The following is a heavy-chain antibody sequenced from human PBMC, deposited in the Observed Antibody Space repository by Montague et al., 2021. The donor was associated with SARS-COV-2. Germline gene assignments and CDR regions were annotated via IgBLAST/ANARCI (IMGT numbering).Heavy chain of an antibody. D-gene: IGHD2-2*01. CDR2: ISHSGST. CDR3: ARWISRLRGVDE. V-gene: IGHV4-59*12. CDR1: GGSFSSYY. Sequence: SETLSLTCTVYGGSFSSYYWSWIRQATGKGLEWIGEISHSGSTNYNPSLESRVTISVDTSKKQFSLKLRSVTAADTAVYYCARWISRLRGVDEWGQGTLVTVSS. J-gene: IGHJ4*02.